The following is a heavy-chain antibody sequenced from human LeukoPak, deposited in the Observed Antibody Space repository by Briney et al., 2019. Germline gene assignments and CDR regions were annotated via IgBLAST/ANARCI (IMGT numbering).Heavy chain of an antibody. D-gene: IGHD1-26*01. J-gene: IGHJ6*04. CDR1: GFTFSSYG. CDR3: AKGEAYYYYGMDV. Sequence: GGSLRLSCAASGFTFSSYGMHWVRQAPGKGLEWVAVISYDGSNKYYADSVKGRFTISRDNSKNTLYLQMNSLRAEDTAVYYCAKGEAYYYYGMDVWGKGTTVTVSS. CDR2: ISYDGSNK. V-gene: IGHV3-30*18.